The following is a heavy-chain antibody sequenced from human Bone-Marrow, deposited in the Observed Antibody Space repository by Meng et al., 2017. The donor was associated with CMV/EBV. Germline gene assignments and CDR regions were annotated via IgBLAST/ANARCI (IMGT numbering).Heavy chain of an antibody. V-gene: IGHV3-30*04. Sequence: GGSLKISCAASGFTFSSYAMHWVRQAPGKGLEWVAVISYDGSNKYYADSVKGRFTISRDNSKNTLYLQMNSLRAEDTAVYYCARDRPSLLYLAEYFQHWGQGILVTVSS. CDR2: ISYDGSNK. J-gene: IGHJ1*01. CDR3: ARDRPSLLYLAEYFQH. CDR1: GFTFSSYA. D-gene: IGHD2-2*02.